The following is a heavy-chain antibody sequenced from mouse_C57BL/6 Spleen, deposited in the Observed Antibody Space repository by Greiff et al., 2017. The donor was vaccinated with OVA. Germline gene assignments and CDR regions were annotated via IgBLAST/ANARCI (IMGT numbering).Heavy chain of an antibody. CDR2: INPNNVGT. CDR1: LYTFPSYN. Sequence: SFNISFNSSLYTFPSYNFTFFKQIHGKSLEWMGYINPNNVGTSYNQKFKGKATLTVNKSSSTAYMELRSLTSEDSAVYYCARRYDGYYDAMDYWGQGTSVTVSS. CDR3: ARRYDGYYDAMDY. D-gene: IGHD2-3*01. J-gene: IGHJ4*01. V-gene: IGHV1-22*01.